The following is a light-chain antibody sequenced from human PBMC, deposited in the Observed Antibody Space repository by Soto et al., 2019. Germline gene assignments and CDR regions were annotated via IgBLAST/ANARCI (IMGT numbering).Light chain of an antibody. CDR3: ATWDSSLSAGV. V-gene: IGLV1-51*01. Sequence: QSVLTQPPSVSAAPRQKVTISCSGSSSNIGNNYVSWYQQLPGTAPKLLIYDNDKRPSGIPDRFSGSKSGTSATLGVTGLQTGDEADYYCATWDSSLSAGVFGGGTKVTVL. CDR1: SSNIGNNY. CDR2: DND. J-gene: IGLJ2*01.